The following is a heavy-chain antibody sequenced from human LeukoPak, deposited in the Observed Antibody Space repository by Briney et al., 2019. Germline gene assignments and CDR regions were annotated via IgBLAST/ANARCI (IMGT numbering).Heavy chain of an antibody. Sequence: SETLSLTCTVSGGSISSYYWSWIRQPPGKGLEWIGYIYYSGSTNYNPSLKSRVTISVDTSKNQFSLKLSPVTAADTAVYYCARHHAFRGLFDYWGQGTLVTVSS. CDR2: IYYSGST. D-gene: IGHD3-10*01. CDR3: ARHHAFRGLFDY. V-gene: IGHV4-59*08. J-gene: IGHJ4*02. CDR1: GGSISSYY.